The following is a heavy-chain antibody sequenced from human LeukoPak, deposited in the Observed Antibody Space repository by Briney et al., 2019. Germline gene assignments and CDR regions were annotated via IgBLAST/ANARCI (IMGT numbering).Heavy chain of an antibody. D-gene: IGHD3-10*01. V-gene: IGHV3-9*01. J-gene: IGHJ4*02. CDR2: IYWQSGLI. CDR3: AKDKSRGPRKVANIFDY. CDR1: GLNFDDNA. Sequence: QTGGSLRLSCAASGLNFDDNAMHWVRQPPGKGLEWVSGIYWQSGLIGYADSVKGRFTISRDNAKNTLYLQMDRLRAEDTALYYRAKDKSRGPRKVANIFDYWGRGTLLTVSS.